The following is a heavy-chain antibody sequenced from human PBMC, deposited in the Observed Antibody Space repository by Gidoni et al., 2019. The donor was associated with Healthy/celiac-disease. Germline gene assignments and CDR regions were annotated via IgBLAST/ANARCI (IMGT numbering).Heavy chain of an antibody. V-gene: IGHV4-59*01. CDR1: GGSTSSYY. CDR3: ARETGSSGGVDY. D-gene: IGHD6-6*01. Sequence: QVQLQESGPGLVKPSETLSLTCTVSGGSTSSYYWSWIRQPPGKGLEWIGYIYYSGSTNYNPSLKSRVTISVDTSKNQFSLKLSSVTAADTAVYYCARETGSSGGVDYWGQGTLVTVSS. CDR2: IYYSGST. J-gene: IGHJ4*02.